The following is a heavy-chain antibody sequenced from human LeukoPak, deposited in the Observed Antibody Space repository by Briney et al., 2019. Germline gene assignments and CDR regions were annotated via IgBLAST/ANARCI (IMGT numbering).Heavy chain of an antibody. CDR3: GRSSSSASFFDY. J-gene: IGHJ4*02. V-gene: IGHV5-51*01. CDR2: IYPGDTDT. D-gene: IGHD6-19*01. CDR1: GNSFTRLW. Sequence: GESPKIPCNGSGNSFTRLWIAWGRQMPGEGVEWMGIIYPGDTDTRYSPSFQGQVTISADTSISTDYLQWSSLKASDTAMYYCGRSSSSASFFDYWGQGTPVTVSS.